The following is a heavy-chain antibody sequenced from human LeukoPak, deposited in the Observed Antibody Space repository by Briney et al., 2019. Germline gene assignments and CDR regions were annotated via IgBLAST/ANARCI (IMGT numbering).Heavy chain of an antibody. V-gene: IGHV3-7*01. CDR1: GFTFSNFW. Sequence: PGGSLRLSCAASGFTFSNFWMSWVRQAPGKGLEWAANIKQDESEKYYVDSVKGRFTISRDNAKDSLYLQMNSLRAEDTAVYYCARLDNYGFFDYWGQGALVTVSS. J-gene: IGHJ4*02. D-gene: IGHD5-18*01. CDR3: ARLDNYGFFDY. CDR2: IKQDESEK.